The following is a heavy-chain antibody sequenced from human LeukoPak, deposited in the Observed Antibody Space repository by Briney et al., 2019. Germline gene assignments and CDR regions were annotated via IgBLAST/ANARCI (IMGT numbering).Heavy chain of an antibody. CDR1: GFTVSSNY. V-gene: IGHV3-53*01. CDR3: ARGTNAYPSYLDY. D-gene: IGHD2-8*01. Sequence: PGGSLRLSCAASGFTVSSNYMSWVRQAPGKGLEWVSVIYSGGTTYYADSVKGRFTISRDNSKNTEYLQMNSLRAEDTAVCYCARGTNAYPSYLDYWGQGTLVTVSS. J-gene: IGHJ4*02. CDR2: IYSGGTT.